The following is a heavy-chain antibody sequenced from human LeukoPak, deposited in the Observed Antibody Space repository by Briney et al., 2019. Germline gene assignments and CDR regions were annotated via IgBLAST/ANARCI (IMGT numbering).Heavy chain of an antibody. CDR1: GGSISSYY. Sequence: PSETLSLTCTVSGGSISSYYWSWIRQPPGKGLEWIGYIYTSGSTNYNPSLKSRVTISVDTSKNQFSLKLSSVTAADTAVYYCAKTGAGYWNYGGWWFDPWGQGTLVTVSS. V-gene: IGHV4-4*09. CDR3: AKTGAGYWNYGGWWFDP. CDR2: IYTSGST. J-gene: IGHJ5*02. D-gene: IGHD1-7*01.